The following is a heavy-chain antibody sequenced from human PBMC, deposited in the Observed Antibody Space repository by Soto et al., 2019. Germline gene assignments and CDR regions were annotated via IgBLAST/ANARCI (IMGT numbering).Heavy chain of an antibody. CDR2: ISSSSSYI. CDR1: GFTFSTYS. CDR3: ARGFPLWFDP. V-gene: IGHV3-21*01. D-gene: IGHD3-3*01. Sequence: GGSLRLSCAASGFTFSTYSMNWVRQAPGKGLEWVSSISSSSSYIYYADSVKGRFTISRDNAKNSLYLQMNSLRAEDTAGYYCARGFPLWFDPWGKGTLVTVSS. J-gene: IGHJ5*02.